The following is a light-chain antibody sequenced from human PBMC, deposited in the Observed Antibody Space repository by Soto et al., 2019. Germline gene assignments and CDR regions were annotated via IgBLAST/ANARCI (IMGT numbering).Light chain of an antibody. J-gene: IGKJ4*02. CDR2: DAS. CDR1: QSVSTY. V-gene: IGKV3-11*01. Sequence: DILLTQSPATLSLSPGETATLSCRASQSVSTYLARYQQKPGQPPRLLIYDASNRSTGVPARFSGSGSGTDFTLTISSLEPEDFAVYYCQQRSNGPLLTFGGGTKVEIK. CDR3: QQRSNGPLLT.